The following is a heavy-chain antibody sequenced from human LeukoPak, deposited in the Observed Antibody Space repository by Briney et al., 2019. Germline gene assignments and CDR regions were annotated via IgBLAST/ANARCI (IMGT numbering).Heavy chain of an antibody. V-gene: IGHV3-30*02. D-gene: IGHD3-10*01. CDR3: AKEMVPYYYGSGRPKFDAFDI. J-gene: IGHJ3*02. Sequence: GGSLRLSCAASGFTFSSYGMHWVRQAPGKGLEWVAFIRYDGSNKYYADSVKGRFTISRDNSKNTLYLQMNSLRAEDTAVYYCAKEMVPYYYGSGRPKFDAFDIWGQGTMVTVSS. CDR1: GFTFSSYG. CDR2: IRYDGSNK.